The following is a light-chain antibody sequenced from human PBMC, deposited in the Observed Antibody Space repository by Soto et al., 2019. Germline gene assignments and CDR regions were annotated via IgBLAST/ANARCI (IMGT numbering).Light chain of an antibody. CDR2: EAS. CDR1: QSVSRTY. J-gene: IGKJ1*01. Sequence: ELVFTQSPGTLSLSPGERATLSCSASQSVSRTYVAWYQQKPGQTPNLLIYEASTRATGIPDRFSGSGSGTDYTLTIDRLETEDFAVYYCKQYGNSPQTFGQGTKVDIK. CDR3: KQYGNSPQT. V-gene: IGKV3-20*01.